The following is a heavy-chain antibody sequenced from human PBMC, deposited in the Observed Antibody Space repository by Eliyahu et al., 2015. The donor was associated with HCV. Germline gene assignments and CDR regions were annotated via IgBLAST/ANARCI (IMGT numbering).Heavy chain of an antibody. CDR1: GGSFXGXX. D-gene: IGHD2-15*01. J-gene: IGHJ4*02. V-gene: IGHV4-34*01. CDR3: ARYNLYCSGGSCYSYFDY. CDR2: INXSGST. Sequence: QVQLQQWGAGLLKPSXTLSLTCAVYGGSFXGXXWSWIRQPPGKGXXWIGEINXSGSTNYNPSLKSRVTISVDTSKNQFSLKLSSVTAADTAVYYCARYNLYCSGGSCYSYFDYWGQGTLVTVSS.